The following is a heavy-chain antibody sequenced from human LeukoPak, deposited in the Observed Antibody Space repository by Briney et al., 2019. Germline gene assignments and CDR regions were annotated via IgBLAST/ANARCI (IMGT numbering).Heavy chain of an antibody. CDR3: AKTLGADCFDH. D-gene: IGHD3-16*01. Sequence: GDSLRLSCAASGFGFSSYAMTWVRQAPGKGLEWVAVITTDGNGAYYAASVKGRFTISRDNSRNTVFLQMRRLRVEDTAVYFCAKTLGADCFDHWGQGTLVTVSS. CDR1: GFGFSSYA. V-gene: IGHV3-23*01. CDR2: ITTDGNGA. J-gene: IGHJ5*02.